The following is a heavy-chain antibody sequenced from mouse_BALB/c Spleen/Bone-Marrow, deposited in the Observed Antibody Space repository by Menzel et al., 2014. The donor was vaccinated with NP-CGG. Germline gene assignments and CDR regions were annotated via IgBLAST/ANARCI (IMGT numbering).Heavy chain of an antibody. J-gene: IGHJ3*01. V-gene: IGHV4-1*02. CDR3: ERLSYYGRFAY. CDR1: GFDFSRYW. D-gene: IGHD1-1*01. Sequence: EAMLVESGGGLVQPGGSLKLSCAASGFDFSRYWMSWVRQAPGKGLEWIGEINPDSSTINYTPSLKDKFIISRDNAKNTLYLQMSKVRSEVTALYYCERLSYYGRFAYWGQGTLVTVSA. CDR2: INPDSSTI.